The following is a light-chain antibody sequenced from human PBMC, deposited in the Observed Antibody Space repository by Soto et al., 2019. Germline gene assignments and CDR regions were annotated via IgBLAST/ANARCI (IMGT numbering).Light chain of an antibody. CDR3: NSYTSKSTGV. V-gene: IGLV2-14*01. Sequence: QSALTQPASVSGSPGQSITISCTGTSSDVGGYNYVSWYQQHPGKAPKLIIYEVSNRPSGVSNRFSGSKSGNTASLTISGLQAEDEADYYCNSYTSKSTGVFGTGTKLTF. J-gene: IGLJ1*01. CDR1: SSDVGGYNY. CDR2: EVS.